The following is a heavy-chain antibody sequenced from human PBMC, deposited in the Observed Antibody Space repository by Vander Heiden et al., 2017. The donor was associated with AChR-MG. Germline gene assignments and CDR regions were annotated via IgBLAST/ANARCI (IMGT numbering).Heavy chain of an antibody. D-gene: IGHD3-10*01. CDR3: ARELGVRGFKNQYFYGVDV. CDR1: GFRFSSYA. V-gene: IGHV3-30*04. J-gene: IGHJ6*02. Sequence: QVQLVESGGGVVQPGRYLRLSCAAPGFRFSSYAFHWVRQAPGKGLEWVAVIAFDGENKYYVDSVKGRCTISRDNSKNIVNLQMNSLRPEDKAVYFCARELGVRGFKNQYFYGVDVWGQGTTVTVS. CDR2: IAFDGENK.